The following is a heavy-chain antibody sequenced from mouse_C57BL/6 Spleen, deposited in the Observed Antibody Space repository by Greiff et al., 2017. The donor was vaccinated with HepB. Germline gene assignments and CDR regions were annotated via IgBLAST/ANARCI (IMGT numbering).Heavy chain of an antibody. CDR3: ARWDYRTGYFDY. Sequence: EVQLQQSGPELVKPGASVKIPCKASGYTFTDYNMDWVKQSHGKSLEWIGDINPNNGGTTYNQKFKGKATLTVDKSSSTAYMELRSLTSEDTAVYYCARWDYRTGYFDYWGQGTTLTVSS. J-gene: IGHJ2*01. CDR1: GYTFTDYN. CDR2: INPNNGGT. D-gene: IGHD2-4*01. V-gene: IGHV1-18*01.